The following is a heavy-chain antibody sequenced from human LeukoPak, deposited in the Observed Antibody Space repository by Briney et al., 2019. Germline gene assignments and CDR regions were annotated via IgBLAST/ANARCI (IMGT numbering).Heavy chain of an antibody. Sequence: GGSLRLSCAASGFTSDDYAMHWVRQAPGKGLEWVSGVTWNSGTLSYADSVKGRFTISRDNAKNSLYLQMNSLRAEDSALYYCAKAHYRSYHYGMDVWGQGTAVTVS. V-gene: IGHV3-9*02. CDR3: AKAHYRSYHYGMDV. CDR1: GFTSDDYA. CDR2: VTWNSGTL. D-gene: IGHD3-10*01. J-gene: IGHJ6*02.